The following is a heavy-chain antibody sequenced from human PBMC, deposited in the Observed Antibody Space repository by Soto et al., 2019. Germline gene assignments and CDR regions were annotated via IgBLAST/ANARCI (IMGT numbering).Heavy chain of an antibody. J-gene: IGHJ6*02. CDR3: AREGGVSTIYGLDV. V-gene: IGHV3-33*01. Sequence: QVVLVESGGGVVQPGRSLRLSCDASGFTFSKYGMHWVRQAPGKGLEWVALIWYDGNTKYYADSVKGRFTISRDNSGNTVYLQMNSLRAGDTAVYFCAREGGVSTIYGLDVWGQGTTVIVSS. CDR1: GFTFSKYG. D-gene: IGHD2-8*01. CDR2: IWYDGNTK.